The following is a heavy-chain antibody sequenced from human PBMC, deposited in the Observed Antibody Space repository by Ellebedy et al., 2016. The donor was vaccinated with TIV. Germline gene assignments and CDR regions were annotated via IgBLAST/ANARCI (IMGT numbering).Heavy chain of an antibody. CDR1: GYSFANYW. J-gene: IGHJ3*01. Sequence: PGGSLRLSCKGSGYSFANYWIAWVRQMPGKGLEWMGIIYPGDSDIRYGPSFQGQVTISADSSTSTAYLQWRSLNASDTAMYYCAKRLFSSGWLDSFDVWGQGTMVTVSS. V-gene: IGHV5-51*01. CDR3: AKRLFSSGWLDSFDV. D-gene: IGHD6-19*01. CDR2: IYPGDSDI.